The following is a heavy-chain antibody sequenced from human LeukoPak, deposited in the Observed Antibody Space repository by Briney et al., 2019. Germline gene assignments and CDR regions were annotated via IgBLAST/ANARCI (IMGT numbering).Heavy chain of an antibody. V-gene: IGHV3-7*01. CDR2: IKQDGSEK. CDR1: GFTFSSYW. D-gene: IGHD3-10*01. J-gene: IGHJ3*02. CDR3: ARDQYYYGSGYLNAHDAFDI. Sequence: GGSLRLSCAASGFTFSSYWMSWVHQAPGKGLEWVANIKQDGSEKYYVDSVKGRFTISRDNAKNSLYLQMNSLRAEDTAVYYCARDQYYYGSGYLNAHDAFDIWGQGTMVTVSS.